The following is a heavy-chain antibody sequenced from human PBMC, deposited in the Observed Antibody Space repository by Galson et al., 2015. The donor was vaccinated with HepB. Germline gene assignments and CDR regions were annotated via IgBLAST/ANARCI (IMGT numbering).Heavy chain of an antibody. CDR3: AKGPLGRGYLAVAGMEGDS. CDR1: GGSFRGYY. D-gene: IGHD6-19*01. CDR2: VTYSGIT. V-gene: IGHV4-34*01. J-gene: IGHJ5*02. Sequence: ETLSLTCIVYGGSFRGYYWSWIRQSPGKGLEWIGHVTYSGITNYNASLKSRVTLSVDTSKKQFSLHLRSVTAADTAIYYCAKGPLGRGYLAVAGMEGDSWGQGILVTVSS.